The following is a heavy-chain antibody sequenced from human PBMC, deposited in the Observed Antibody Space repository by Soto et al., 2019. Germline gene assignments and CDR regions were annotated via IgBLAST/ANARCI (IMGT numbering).Heavy chain of an antibody. CDR2: ISAYNGNT. CDR1: VYIITKNS. CDR3: ARDQAFGMDV. V-gene: IGHV1-18*01. Sequence: GASVKGSCKTSVYIITKNSVTWVRQAPGQGLEWMGWISAYNGNTNYAQKLQGRVTMTTDTSTSTAYMELRSLRSDDTAVYYCARDQAFGMDVWGQGTTVTVSS. D-gene: IGHD3-16*01. J-gene: IGHJ6*02.